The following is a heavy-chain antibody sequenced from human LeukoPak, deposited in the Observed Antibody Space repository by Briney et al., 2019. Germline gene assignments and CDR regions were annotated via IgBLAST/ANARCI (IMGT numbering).Heavy chain of an antibody. Sequence: ASVTDSCKASRYTFTAYYMHWVRQAPGRGLEWMGWINPNSGGTNYAQKFQGRVTMTRDTSISTAYMELNRLRSDDTAVYFCARSMKDYGSGNPPYDYWGEGTLVTVSS. CDR3: ARSMKDYGSGNPPYDY. CDR1: RYTFTAYY. D-gene: IGHD3-10*01. V-gene: IGHV1-2*02. J-gene: IGHJ4*02. CDR2: INPNSGGT.